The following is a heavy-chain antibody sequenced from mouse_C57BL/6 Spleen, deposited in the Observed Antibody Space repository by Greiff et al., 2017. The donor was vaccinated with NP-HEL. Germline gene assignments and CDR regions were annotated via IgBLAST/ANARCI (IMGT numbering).Heavy chain of an antibody. CDR3: ARGADEYGSSYDAMDY. CDR2: ISSGSSTI. J-gene: IGHJ4*01. V-gene: IGHV5-17*01. CDR1: GFTFSDYG. Sequence: EVKLVESGGGLVKPGGSLKLSCAASGFTFSDYGMHWVRQAPEKGLEWVAYISSGSSTIYYADTVKGRFTISRDNAKNTLFLQMTSLRSEDTAMYYWARGADEYGSSYDAMDYWGQGTSVTVSS. D-gene: IGHD1-1*01.